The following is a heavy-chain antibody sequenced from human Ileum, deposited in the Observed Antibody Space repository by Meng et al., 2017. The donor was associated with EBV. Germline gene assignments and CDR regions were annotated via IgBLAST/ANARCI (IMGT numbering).Heavy chain of an antibody. CDR1: GYTFTGYY. D-gene: IGHD6-13*01. J-gene: IGHJ4*02. V-gene: IGHV1-2*04. CDR3: ARDWEGSWAVFDY. Sequence: QVQLVQSGAEGKKPGAQVKVSCKASGYTFTGYYMHWVRQAPGQGLEWMGWINPNSGGTNYAQKFQGWVTMTRDTSISTAYMELSRLRSDDTAVYYCARDWEGSWAVFDYWGQGTLVTVSS. CDR2: INPNSGGT.